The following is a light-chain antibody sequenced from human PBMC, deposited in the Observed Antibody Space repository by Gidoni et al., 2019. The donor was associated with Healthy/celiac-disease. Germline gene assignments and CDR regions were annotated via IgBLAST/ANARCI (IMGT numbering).Light chain of an antibody. CDR2: WAS. Sequence: DIVMTQSQDSLAVSLGERAPINCKSSQSVLYSSNNKNYLAWYQQKPGQPPKLLIYWASNREAGVPDRFSGSGSGTDFTITISSLQAEDVAVYYCQQYYSTPYTFGQGTKLEIK. CDR1: QSVLYSSNNKNY. J-gene: IGKJ2*01. V-gene: IGKV4-1*01. CDR3: QQYYSTPYT.